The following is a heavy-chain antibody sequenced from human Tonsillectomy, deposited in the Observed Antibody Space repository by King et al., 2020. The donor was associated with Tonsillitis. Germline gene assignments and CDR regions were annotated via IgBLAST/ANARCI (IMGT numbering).Heavy chain of an antibody. J-gene: IGHJ2*01. CDR3: ARDRPYCGGDCFHWYFDL. Sequence: QLVQSGAEVKKPGASVKVSCKASGYIFTSYGISWVRQAPGQGLEWMGWNSAYNSNTNYAQKLQGRVTMTTDTSTNTAYMELRSLRSDDTAVYYCARDRPYCGGDCFHWYFDLWGRGTLVTVSS. CDR2: NSAYNSNT. D-gene: IGHD2-21*01. V-gene: IGHV1-18*01. CDR1: GYIFTSYG.